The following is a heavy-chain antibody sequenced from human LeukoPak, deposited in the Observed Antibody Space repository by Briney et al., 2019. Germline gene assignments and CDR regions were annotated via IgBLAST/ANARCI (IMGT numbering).Heavy chain of an antibody. CDR1: GFTFSSYA. J-gene: IGHJ4*02. D-gene: IGHD3-10*01. CDR2: IGSSGDNT. Sequence: GGSLRLSCSASGFTFSSYAMHWVRQAPGKGLEYVSAIGSSGDNTHYADSVKGRFTISRDNSKNTLYLQMSSLRAEDTAVYYCVKGSAYFYGSGTHFDYWGQGTLVTVSS. CDR3: VKGSAYFYGSGTHFDY. V-gene: IGHV3-64D*06.